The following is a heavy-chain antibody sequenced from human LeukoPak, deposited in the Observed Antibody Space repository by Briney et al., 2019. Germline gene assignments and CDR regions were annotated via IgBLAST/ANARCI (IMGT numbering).Heavy chain of an antibody. CDR2: IYPGDSDT. V-gene: IGHV5-51*01. CDR3: ARHDGSPGTYYYYGMNV. CDR1: GYSFTSYW. D-gene: IGHD5-24*01. J-gene: IGHJ6*02. Sequence: GESLKISCKGSGYSFTSYWIGWVRQMPGKGLEWMGIIYPGDSDTRYSPSFQGQVTISADKSISTAYLQWSSLKASDTAMYYCARHDGSPGTYYYYGMNVWGQGTTVTVSS.